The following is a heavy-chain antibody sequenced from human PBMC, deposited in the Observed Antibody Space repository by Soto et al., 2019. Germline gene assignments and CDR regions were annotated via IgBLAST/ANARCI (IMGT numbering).Heavy chain of an antibody. CDR1: GRSITRRNYY. CDR3: ARENPLSGYGDGWGGYYFDS. V-gene: IGHV4-39*02. J-gene: IGHJ4*02. D-gene: IGHD3-16*01. CDR2: IYYSGST. Sequence: SETLSLASTVYGRSITRRNYYWGRLRQPPGRGLEWFGKIYYSGSTYYNPSLKSRVTISVDTSKNQLSLRLRSVTAADTAAYYCARENPLSGYGDGWGGYYFDSWGQGNLVTVSS.